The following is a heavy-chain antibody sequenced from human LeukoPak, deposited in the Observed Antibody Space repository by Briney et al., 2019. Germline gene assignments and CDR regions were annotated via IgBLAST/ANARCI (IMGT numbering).Heavy chain of an antibody. CDR3: ARLLNQGYEGAFDI. J-gene: IGHJ3*02. V-gene: IGHV3-30*02. CDR1: GFTFSSYG. D-gene: IGHD6-13*01. Sequence: GGSLRLSCAASGFTFSSYGMHWVRQAPGKGLEWVAFIRYDGSNKYYADSVKGRFTISRDNSKNTLYLQMNSLRAEDTAVYYCARLLNQGYEGAFDIWGQGTMVTVSS. CDR2: IRYDGSNK.